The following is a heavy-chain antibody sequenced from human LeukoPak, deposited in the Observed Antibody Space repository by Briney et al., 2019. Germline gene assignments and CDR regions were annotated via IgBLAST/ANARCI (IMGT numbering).Heavy chain of an antibody. CDR3: AREPGYCTNGVCKSQPENWFDP. J-gene: IGHJ5*02. V-gene: IGHV1-69*13. D-gene: IGHD2-8*01. CDR1: GYTFTSYY. CDR2: IIPIFGTA. Sequence: SVKVSCKASGYTFTSYYMHWVRQAPGQGLEWMGGIIPIFGTANYAQKFQGRVTITADESTSTAYMELSSLRSEDTAVYYCAREPGYCTNGVCKSQPENWFDPWGQGTLVTVSS.